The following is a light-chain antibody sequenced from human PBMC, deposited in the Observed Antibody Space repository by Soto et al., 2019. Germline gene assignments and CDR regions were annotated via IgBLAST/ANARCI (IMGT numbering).Light chain of an antibody. CDR2: SAS. Sequence: EIVLTQSPGTLSLSPGERGTLSCRASQNLGTLYLAWFQQKSGQAPRLLIYSASRRATGIPDRFTGSGSGTDFTLTISSLEAEDFAVYYCQQRSNWPPITFGQGTRLEIK. V-gene: IGKV3-11*01. CDR1: QNLGTLY. J-gene: IGKJ5*01. CDR3: QQRSNWPPIT.